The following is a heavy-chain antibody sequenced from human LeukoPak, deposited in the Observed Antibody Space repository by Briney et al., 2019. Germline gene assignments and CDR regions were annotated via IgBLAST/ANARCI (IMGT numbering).Heavy chain of an antibody. J-gene: IGHJ4*02. CDR2: IYYSGST. D-gene: IGHD5-24*01. Sequence: SETLSLTCTVSGGSISSYYWSWIRQPPGKGLEWIGYIYYSGSTNYNPSLKSRVTISVDTSKNQFSLKLSSVTAADTAVYYCARIIRDGYNYQLEEGDYWGQGTLVTVSS. CDR1: GGSISSYY. CDR3: ARIIRDGYNYQLEEGDY. V-gene: IGHV4-59*01.